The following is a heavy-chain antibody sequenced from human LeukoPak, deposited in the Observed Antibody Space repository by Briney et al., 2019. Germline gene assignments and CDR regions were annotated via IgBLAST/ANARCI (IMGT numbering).Heavy chain of an antibody. CDR2: ISSSGSTI. J-gene: IGHJ4*02. Sequence: PGGSLRLSCAASGFTFSSYEMNWVRQAPGKGLEWVSYISSSGSTIYYADSVKGRFTISRDNSKNTLYLQMNSLRAEDTAVYYCAKRGKRTDYGDYFLDYWGQGTLVTVSS. V-gene: IGHV3-48*03. CDR3: AKRGKRTDYGDYFLDY. CDR1: GFTFSSYE. D-gene: IGHD4-17*01.